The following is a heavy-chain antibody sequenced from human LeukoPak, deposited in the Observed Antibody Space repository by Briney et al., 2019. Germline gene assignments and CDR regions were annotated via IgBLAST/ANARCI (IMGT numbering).Heavy chain of an antibody. J-gene: IGHJ3*02. Sequence: SQTLSLTCTVSGGSISSGDYYWSWIRQPPGKGLEWIGYIYYSGSTNYNPSLKSRVTISVDTSKNLFSLKLSSVTAADTAVYYCARGTVSRHCTNGVCYTPDAFDIWGQGTMVTVSS. V-gene: IGHV4-30-4*01. CDR1: GGSISSGDYY. D-gene: IGHD2-8*01. CDR3: ARGTVSRHCTNGVCYTPDAFDI. CDR2: IYYSGST.